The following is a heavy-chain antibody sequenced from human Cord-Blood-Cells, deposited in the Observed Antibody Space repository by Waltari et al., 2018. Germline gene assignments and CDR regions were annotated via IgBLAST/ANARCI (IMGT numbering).Heavy chain of an antibody. CDR3: AKEGGGYSYGYGFDY. Sequence: EVQLLESGGGLVQPGGSLRLSCAASGFTSSSYALSWVRPAPGKGLEWVSAISGSGGSTYYADSVKGRFTISRDNSKNTLYLQMNSLRAEDTAVYYCAKEGGGYSYGYGFDYWGQGTLVTVSS. CDR2: ISGSGGST. V-gene: IGHV3-23*01. J-gene: IGHJ4*02. CDR1: GFTSSSYA. D-gene: IGHD5-18*01.